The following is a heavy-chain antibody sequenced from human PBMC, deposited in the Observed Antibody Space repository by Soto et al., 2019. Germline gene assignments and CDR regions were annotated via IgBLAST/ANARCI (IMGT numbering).Heavy chain of an antibody. D-gene: IGHD1-7*01. CDR3: RRDWDYPVL. V-gene: IGHV3-15*01. Sequence: GALRVSGSASGFTFAKAWMSWVRQAPGKGLEWVGRVRSKADGGTTDYAAPVKGRFTISRDDSENTLYLQMNSLKIDDTAVYYCRRDWDYPVLWGQGTLVSVSS. J-gene: IGHJ4*02. CDR1: GFTFAKAW. CDR2: VRSKADGGTT.